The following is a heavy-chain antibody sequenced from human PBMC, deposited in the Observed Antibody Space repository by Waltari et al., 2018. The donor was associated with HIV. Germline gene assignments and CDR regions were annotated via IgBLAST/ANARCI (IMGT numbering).Heavy chain of an antibody. CDR3: ARGINFGENSGYGLWYFDK. D-gene: IGHD3-10*01. CDR1: GFTFTTYG. J-gene: IGHJ4*02. CDR2: KDRDVGHK. Sequence: QVQLAELGGGVVQSGASLRLSCATSGFTFTTYGLHWVRQTPGRCVGGGRGKDRDVGHKSYSTSVKGRFGISRDNRKNTVQLQMKSLRVDDTGVYFCARGINFGENSGYGLWYFDKWGPGARVTVSS. V-gene: IGHV3-30*09.